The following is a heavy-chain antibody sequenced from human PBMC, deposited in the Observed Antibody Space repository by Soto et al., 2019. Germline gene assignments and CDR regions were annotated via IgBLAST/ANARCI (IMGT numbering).Heavy chain of an antibody. V-gene: IGHV3-23*01. Sequence: EVQLLESGGGLVQPGGSLRLSCAASGFTFNNYAMTWVRQAPEKGLEWFSAISGGGDTTSYADSVKGRFTVSRDGSKNTLYLQMSSLRAEDTALYYCAKGRGGSGSLTPRVDFWGQGTLVTVSS. D-gene: IGHD3-10*01. CDR3: AKGRGGSGSLTPRVDF. CDR2: ISGGGDTT. CDR1: GFTFNNYA. J-gene: IGHJ4*02.